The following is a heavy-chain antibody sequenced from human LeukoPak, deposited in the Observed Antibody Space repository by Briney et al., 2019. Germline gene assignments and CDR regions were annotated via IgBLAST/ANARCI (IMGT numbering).Heavy chain of an antibody. CDR2: ISSSGSTI. Sequence: GGSLRLSCAASGFTFSTYWMHWVRQAPGKGLEWVSYISSSGSTIYYADSVKGRFTISRDNAKNSLYLQMNSLRAENTAVYYCAELGITMIGGVWGKGTTVTISS. V-gene: IGHV3-48*04. CDR3: AELGITMIGGV. J-gene: IGHJ6*04. CDR1: GFTFSTYW. D-gene: IGHD3-10*02.